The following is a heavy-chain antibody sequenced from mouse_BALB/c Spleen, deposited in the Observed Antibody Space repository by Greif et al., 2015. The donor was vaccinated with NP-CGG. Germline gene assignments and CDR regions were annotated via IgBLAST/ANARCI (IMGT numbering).Heavy chain of an antibody. Sequence: VKLVESGPGLVAPSQSLSIACTVSGFSLTSYGVHWVRQPPGKGLEWLGVIWAGGSTNYNSALMSRLSISKDNSKSQVFLKMNSLQTDDTAMYYCARAYYEGMDYWGQGTSVTVSS. D-gene: IGHD1-1*02. V-gene: IGHV2-9*02. CDR1: GFSLTSYG. CDR2: IWAGGST. J-gene: IGHJ4*01. CDR3: ARAYYEGMDY.